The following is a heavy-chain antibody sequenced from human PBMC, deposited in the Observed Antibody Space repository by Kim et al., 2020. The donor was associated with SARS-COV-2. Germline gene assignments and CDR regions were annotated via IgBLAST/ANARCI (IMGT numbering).Heavy chain of an antibody. V-gene: IGHV3-48*01. J-gene: IGHJ3*01. Sequence: GGSLRLSCAASGFRFSVYSLNWVRKAPGKGLEWVSYITSDRQRIYYADSVKGRFTISRDNDGNLLYLQMNSLRVEYTAIYYCARSVEGSFDFWGQGTKVTVSS. CDR3: ARSVEGSFDF. CDR1: GFRFSVYS. CDR2: ITSDRQRI.